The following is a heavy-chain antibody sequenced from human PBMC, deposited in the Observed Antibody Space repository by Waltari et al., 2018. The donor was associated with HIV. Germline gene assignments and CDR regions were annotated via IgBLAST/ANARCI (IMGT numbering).Heavy chain of an antibody. D-gene: IGHD6-19*01. CDR1: GFNFRAYI. CDR3: AKVSVGIPVAGTKVS. Sequence: EVQLLESGGGWVQPGGSLRLSCAASGFNFRAYIMTWVRQAPGEGLEWVSGISATGKTYYADSVKGRFTISRDNSKNTLSLLMNSLRVEDTAVYYCAKVSVGIPVAGTKVSWGQGTLVTVSS. V-gene: IGHV3-23*01. CDR2: ISATGKT. J-gene: IGHJ5*02.